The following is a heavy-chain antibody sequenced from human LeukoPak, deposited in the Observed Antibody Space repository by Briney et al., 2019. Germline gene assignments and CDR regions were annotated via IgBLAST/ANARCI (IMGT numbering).Heavy chain of an antibody. D-gene: IGHD1-1*01. CDR1: GGSISSGSYY. CDR2: IYTSGST. J-gene: IGHJ4*02. CDR3: ARDAELEPTVRYFDY. Sequence: SQTLSLTCTVSGGSISSGSYYWSWIRQPAGKGPEWIGRIYTSGSTNYNPSLKSRVTISVDTSKNQFSLKLSSVTAADTAVYYCARDAELEPTVRYFDYWGQGTLVTVSS. V-gene: IGHV4-61*02.